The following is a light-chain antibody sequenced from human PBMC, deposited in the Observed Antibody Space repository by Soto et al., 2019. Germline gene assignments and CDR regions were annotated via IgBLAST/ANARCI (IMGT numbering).Light chain of an antibody. CDR3: QQYDT. J-gene: IGKJ2*01. Sequence: EIVMTQSPATLSVSPGERATLSCRASQSVSSSDLAWYQQKPGQAPRLLIYSASSRATGIPDRFSGSGSGTDFTLTISRLEPEDFAVYYCQQYDTFGQGTKLEIK. V-gene: IGKV3-20*01. CDR2: SAS. CDR1: QSVSSSD.